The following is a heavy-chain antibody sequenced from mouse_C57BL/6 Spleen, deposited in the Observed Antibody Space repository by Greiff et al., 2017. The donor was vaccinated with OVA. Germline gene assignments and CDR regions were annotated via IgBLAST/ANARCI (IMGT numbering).Heavy chain of an antibody. CDR2: ISGGGGNT. CDR3: ARHLKGEAWFAY. Sequence: EVKLMESGGGLVKPGGSLKLSCAASGFTFSSYTMSWVRQTPEKRLEWVATISGGGGNTYYPDSVKGRFTISRDNAKNTLYLQTSSLRSEDTALYYCARHLKGEAWFAYWGQGTLVTVSA. J-gene: IGHJ3*01. V-gene: IGHV5-9*01. D-gene: IGHD1-3*01. CDR1: GFTFSSYT.